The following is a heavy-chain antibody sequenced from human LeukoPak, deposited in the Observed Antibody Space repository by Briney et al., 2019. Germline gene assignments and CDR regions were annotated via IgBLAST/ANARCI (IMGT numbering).Heavy chain of an antibody. CDR1: GYTFTGYY. CDR2: INPNSGGT. Sequence: AAVKVSCKASGYTFTGYYMHWEGQAPGQGLEWMGWINPNSGGTNYAQKFQGRVTMTRDTSISTAYMELSRLRSDDTAVYYCARDPLVGALFDPWGQGTLVTVSS. CDR3: ARDPLVGALFDP. J-gene: IGHJ5*02. V-gene: IGHV1-2*02. D-gene: IGHD1-26*01.